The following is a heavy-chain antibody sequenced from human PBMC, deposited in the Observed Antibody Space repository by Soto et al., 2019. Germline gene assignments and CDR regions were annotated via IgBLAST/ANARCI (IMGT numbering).Heavy chain of an antibody. D-gene: IGHD5-12*01. Sequence: ASETLSLTCTVSGGSISSYYWSWIRQPPGKGLEWIGYIYYSGSTNYNPSLKSRVTISVDTSKNQFSLKLSSVTAADTAVYYCARGRGYSGQTFDYWGQGTLVTVSS. CDR2: IYYSGST. CDR1: GGSISSYY. V-gene: IGHV4-59*01. CDR3: ARGRGYSGQTFDY. J-gene: IGHJ4*02.